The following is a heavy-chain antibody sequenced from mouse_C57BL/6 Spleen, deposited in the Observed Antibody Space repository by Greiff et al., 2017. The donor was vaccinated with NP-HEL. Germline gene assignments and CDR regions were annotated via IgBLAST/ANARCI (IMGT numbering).Heavy chain of an antibody. D-gene: IGHD1-1*01. CDR2: IYPGSGST. J-gene: IGHJ2*01. CDR1: GYTFTSYW. CDR3: ARYPITTVVGDY. Sequence: QVQLQQPGAELVKPGASVKMSCKASGYTFTSYWITWVKQRPGQGLEWIGDIYPGSGSTNYNEKFKSKATLTVDTSSSTAYMQLSSLTSEDSAVYYCARYPITTVVGDYWGQGTTLTVSS. V-gene: IGHV1-55*01.